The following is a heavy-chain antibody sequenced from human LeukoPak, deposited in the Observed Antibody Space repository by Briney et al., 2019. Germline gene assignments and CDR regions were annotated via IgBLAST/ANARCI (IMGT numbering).Heavy chain of an antibody. CDR1: GGSISSGGYS. D-gene: IGHD1-26*01. CDR3: ARSSGSYYFDY. CDR2: IYHSGST. V-gene: IGHV4-30-2*01. Sequence: SETLSLTCTVSGGSISSGGYSWSWIRQPPGKGLEWIGYIYHSGSTYYNPPLKSRVTISVDRSKNQFSLKLSSVTAADTAVYYCARSSGSYYFDYWGQGTLVTVSS. J-gene: IGHJ4*02.